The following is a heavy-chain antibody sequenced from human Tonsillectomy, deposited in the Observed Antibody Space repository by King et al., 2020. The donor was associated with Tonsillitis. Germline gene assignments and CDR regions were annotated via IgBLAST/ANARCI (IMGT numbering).Heavy chain of an antibody. Sequence: VQLQESGPGLVKPSQTLSLTCTVSGGSISSGTYYWNWIRQPAGKGLEWIGRIYTSGDTDYNPSLKSRLTMFVETSKNQFSLKLSSSTAADTAVYYCARGTYDFWRGSQTYYYMDVWGQGTTVTASS. J-gene: IGHJ6*03. CDR2: IYTSGDT. D-gene: IGHD3-3*01. CDR3: ARGTYDFWRGSQTYYYMDV. CDR1: GGSISSGTYY. V-gene: IGHV4-61*02.